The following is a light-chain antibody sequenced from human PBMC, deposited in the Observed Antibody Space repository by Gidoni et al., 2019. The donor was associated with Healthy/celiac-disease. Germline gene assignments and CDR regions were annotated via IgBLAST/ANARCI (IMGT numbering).Light chain of an antibody. J-gene: IGKJ1*01. CDR3: QQYNSYSPWT. Sequence: DIQMTQSPSTLSASVGDRVTIPCRASQIISSWLAWYQQKPGKAPKLLIYKASSLESGVPSRFSGSGSGTEFTLTISSLQPDDFATYYCQQYNSYSPWTFGQGTKVEIK. V-gene: IGKV1-5*03. CDR1: QIISSW. CDR2: KAS.